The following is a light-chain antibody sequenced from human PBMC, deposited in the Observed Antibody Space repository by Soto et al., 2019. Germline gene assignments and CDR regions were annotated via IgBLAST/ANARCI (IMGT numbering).Light chain of an antibody. V-gene: IGKV3-15*01. CDR3: QQRSNWLPF. Sequence: IVRTHAASTQCVALGERRSLSSRASQRVNNNLAWYQQKPGQAPRLLIYGASTRATGIPARFSGSGSGTEFTLTISRLEPEDCPVYSCQQRSNWLPFFGQGTRLEIK. J-gene: IGKJ5*01. CDR2: GAS. CDR1: QRVNNN.